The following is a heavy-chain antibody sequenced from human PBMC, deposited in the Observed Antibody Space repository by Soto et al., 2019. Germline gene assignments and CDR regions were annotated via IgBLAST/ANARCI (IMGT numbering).Heavy chain of an antibody. V-gene: IGHV3-23*01. J-gene: IGHJ4*02. CDR2: ITGSGDIT. Sequence: PGGSLRLSCAASGFTFTFYAMSWVRQAPGKGLQWVSGITGSGDITYYADSVKDQFTISRDNSKNTLYLQMNSLRAEDTAVYYCAKEEDSGGYKGFSFDFWGQGALVTVSS. D-gene: IGHD3-22*01. CDR3: AKEEDSGGYKGFSFDF. CDR1: GFTFTFYA.